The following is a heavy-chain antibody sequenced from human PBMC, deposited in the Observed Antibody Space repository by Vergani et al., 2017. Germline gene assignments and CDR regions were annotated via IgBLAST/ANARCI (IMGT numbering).Heavy chain of an antibody. V-gene: IGHV1-46*01. CDR3: ASADYSGNLPGDY. J-gene: IGHJ4*02. D-gene: IGHD4-23*01. Sequence: QVQLVQSGAEVKKPGASVKVSCKASGYTFTSYYMHWVRQAPGQGLEWMGLIDPSGGSTSYAQKFQGRVTMTRDTSTSTVYMELSSLRSEDTAVYNCASADYSGNLPGDYWGQGTLVTVSS. CDR1: GYTFTSYY. CDR2: IDPSGGST.